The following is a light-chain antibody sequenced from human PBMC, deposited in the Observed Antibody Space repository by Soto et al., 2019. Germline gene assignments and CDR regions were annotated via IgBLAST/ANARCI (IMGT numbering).Light chain of an antibody. CDR2: KVS. CDR1: QSLVYSDGNTY. CDR3: MQGTHWPPIT. V-gene: IGKV2-30*01. J-gene: IGKJ5*01. Sequence: DVVMTQSPLSLPVTLGQPASISCRSSQSLVYSDGNTYLNWFQQRPGQSPRRLIYKVSNRDSGVPDRFSGSGSGTDFTLKISRVEAEDVGVSYCMQGTHWPPITFGQGTRLEIK.